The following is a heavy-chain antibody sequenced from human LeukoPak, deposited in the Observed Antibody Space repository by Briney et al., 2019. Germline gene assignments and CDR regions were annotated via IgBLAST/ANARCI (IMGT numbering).Heavy chain of an antibody. V-gene: IGHV4-59*08. CDR1: GGSISSYY. Sequence: SETLSLTCTVSGGSISSYYWSWIRQPPGKGLEWIGYIYYSGSTNYNPSLKSRVTISVDTSKNQFSLKLSSVTAADTAVYYCARENVDTAMVGAFDIWGQGTMVTVSS. D-gene: IGHD5-18*01. CDR3: ARENVDTAMVGAFDI. J-gene: IGHJ3*02. CDR2: IYYSGST.